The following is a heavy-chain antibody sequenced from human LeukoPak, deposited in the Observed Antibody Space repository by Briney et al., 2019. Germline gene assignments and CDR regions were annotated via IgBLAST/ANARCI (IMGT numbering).Heavy chain of an antibody. D-gene: IGHD3-10*01. CDR2: TYYRSKWYN. CDR3: ARYYYGSGRTYYYYYYMDV. Sequence: SQTLSLTCAISGDSVSSNSAAWNWIRQSPSRGLEWLGRTYYRSKWYNDYAVSVKSRITINPDTSKNQFSLQLNSVTPEDTAVYYCARYYYGSGRTYYYYYYMDVWGKGTTVTVSS. CDR1: GDSVSSNSAA. V-gene: IGHV6-1*01. J-gene: IGHJ6*03.